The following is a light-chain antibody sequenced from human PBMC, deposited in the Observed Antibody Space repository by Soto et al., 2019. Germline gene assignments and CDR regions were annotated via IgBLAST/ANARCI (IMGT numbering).Light chain of an antibody. Sequence: EIVLTQSPGTLSLSPGERATLSCRASESVTRHYLSWYQQKAGQAPRLLIFGASSRASGIPDRFSGSGSGTDFTLTISSLEPEDFAVYYCQQYGNSVWTFGQGTKVEIK. CDR1: ESVTRHY. CDR3: QQYGNSVWT. V-gene: IGKV3-20*01. J-gene: IGKJ1*01. CDR2: GAS.